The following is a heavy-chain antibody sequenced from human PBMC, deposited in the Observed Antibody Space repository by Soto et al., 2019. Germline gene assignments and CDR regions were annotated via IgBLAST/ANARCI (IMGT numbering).Heavy chain of an antibody. V-gene: IGHV1-69*02. CDR2: IIPILGIA. CDR3: ASDRSARQYYYDSSGYPAH. CDR1: GGTFSSYT. D-gene: IGHD3-22*01. J-gene: IGHJ4*02. Sequence: SVKVSCKASGGTFSSYTISWVRQAPGQGLEWMGRIIPILGIANYAQKFQGRVTITADKSTSTAYMELSSLRSEDTAVYYCASDRSARQYYYDSSGYPAHWGQGTLVTVSS.